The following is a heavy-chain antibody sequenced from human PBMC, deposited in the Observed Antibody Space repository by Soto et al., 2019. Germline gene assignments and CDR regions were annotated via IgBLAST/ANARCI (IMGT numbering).Heavy chain of an antibody. CDR2: MHYSGTT. CDR1: GASISSYF. J-gene: IGHJ5*02. Sequence: SETLSLTCTVSGASISSYFWNWIRQPPGKGLEWIGNMHYSGTTNYNPSLKSRLTISVDTSKNHFSLKLSSVTAADTAVYYCARETYGDYVGYFDPWGQGIQVTVSS. D-gene: IGHD4-17*01. CDR3: ARETYGDYVGYFDP. V-gene: IGHV4-59*12.